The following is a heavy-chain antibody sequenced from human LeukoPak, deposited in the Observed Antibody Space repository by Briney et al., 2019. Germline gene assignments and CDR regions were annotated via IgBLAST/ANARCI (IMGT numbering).Heavy chain of an antibody. CDR2: ISISGSFI. V-gene: IGHV3-48*03. D-gene: IGHD2-15*01. CDR3: ARDRSPGWFDP. J-gene: IGHJ5*02. Sequence: GGSLRLSCAASGFTFSSYEMNWVRQAPGKGLEWLSYISISGSFIYYADSVKGRFTISRDNAKNTLYLQLNSLRAEDTAIYYCARDRSPGWFDPWGQGTLVTVSS. CDR1: GFTFSSYE.